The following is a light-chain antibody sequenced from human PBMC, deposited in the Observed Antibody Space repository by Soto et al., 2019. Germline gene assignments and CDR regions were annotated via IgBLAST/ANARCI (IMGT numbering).Light chain of an antibody. Sequence: DIQLTQSPSSLSASVGDRVTITCRASQSISTYLNWYQQKPGKAPKLLIYSVSSLHIGVPSRFSGSGSGTEVTLTVSSLQPEDFATYFCQQSYSNPRTFGQGTRVEIK. J-gene: IGKJ1*01. V-gene: IGKV1-39*01. CDR3: QQSYSNPRT. CDR1: QSISTY. CDR2: SVS.